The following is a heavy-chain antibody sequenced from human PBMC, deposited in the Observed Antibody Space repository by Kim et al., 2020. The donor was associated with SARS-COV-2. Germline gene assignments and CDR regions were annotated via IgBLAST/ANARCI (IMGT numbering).Heavy chain of an antibody. D-gene: IGHD6-19*01. CDR1: GFTFSNYA. CDR2: VSGSGGIT. J-gene: IGHJ4*02. Sequence: GGSLRLSCAASGFTFSNYAMSWVRQAPGQGLQWVSTVSGSGGITSYADSVKGRFTISRDNSRNILYLQMNSLRAEDAAVYYCARRGGGCRPFDYWGQG. V-gene: IGHV3-23*01. CDR3: ARRGGGCRPFDY.